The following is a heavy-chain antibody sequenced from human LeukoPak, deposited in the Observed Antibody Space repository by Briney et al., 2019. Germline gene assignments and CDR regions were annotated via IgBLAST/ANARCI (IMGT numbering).Heavy chain of an antibody. Sequence: KPGGSLRLSCAASGFTFSSYSMNWVCQAPGKGLEWVSSISSSSSYIYYADSVKGRFTISRDNAKNSLYLQMNSLRAQDTAVYYCARVGPPPINIFDYRGQGTLVTVSS. J-gene: IGHJ4*02. CDR2: ISSSSSYI. CDR3: ARVGPPPINIFDY. D-gene: IGHD1-14*01. V-gene: IGHV3-21*01. CDR1: GFTFSSYS.